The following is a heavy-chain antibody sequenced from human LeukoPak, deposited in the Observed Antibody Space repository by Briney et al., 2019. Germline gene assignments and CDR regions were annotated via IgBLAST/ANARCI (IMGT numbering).Heavy chain of an antibody. D-gene: IGHD1-26*01. CDR2: ITSSSSYI. CDR3: ARDPYSGNYGDYYYYYMDV. J-gene: IGHJ6*03. Sequence: GGSLRLSCAASGFTFSNYEMNWVRQAPGKGLEWVSSITSSSSYIYYADSVKGRFTISRDNAKSSLYLQMNSLRDEDTAVYYCARDPYSGNYGDYYYYYMDVWGKGTTVTISS. CDR1: GFTFSNYE. V-gene: IGHV3-21*01.